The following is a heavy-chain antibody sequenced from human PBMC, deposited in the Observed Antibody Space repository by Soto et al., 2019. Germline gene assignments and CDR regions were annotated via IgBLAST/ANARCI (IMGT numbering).Heavy chain of an antibody. CDR2: IYYSGST. Sequence: PSETLSLTCTVSGGSISSSSYYWGWIRQPPGKGLEWIGSIYYSGSTYYNPSLKSRVTISVDTSKNQFSLKLSSVTAADTAVYYCARNVDTAMVFDDWGQGTLVTGSS. CDR3: ARNVDTAMVFDD. V-gene: IGHV4-39*01. D-gene: IGHD5-18*01. J-gene: IGHJ4*02. CDR1: GGSISSSSYY.